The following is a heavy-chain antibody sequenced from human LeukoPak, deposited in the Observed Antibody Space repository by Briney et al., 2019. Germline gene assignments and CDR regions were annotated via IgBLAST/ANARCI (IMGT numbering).Heavy chain of an antibody. D-gene: IGHD6-6*01. J-gene: IGHJ4*02. V-gene: IGHV3-30*02. CDR2: IRYDGSNK. CDR1: GFTFSSYG. CDR3: AREYSSSSDY. Sequence: SGGSLRLSCAASGFTFSSYGMHWVRQAPGKGLEWVAFIRYDGSNKYYADSVKGRFTISRDNSKNTLYLQMNSLRAEDTAVYYCAREYSSSSDYWGQGTLVTVSS.